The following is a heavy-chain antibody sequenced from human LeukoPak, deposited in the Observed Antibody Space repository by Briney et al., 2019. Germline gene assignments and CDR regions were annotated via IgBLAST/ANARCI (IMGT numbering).Heavy chain of an antibody. J-gene: IGHJ5*02. Sequence: SETLSLTCTVSGYSISSGYYWGWIRQPPGKGLEWIGSIYHSGSTYYNPSLKSRVTISVDTSKNQFSLKLSSVTAADTAVYYCARTTTELLWFGEFWWFDPWGQGTLVTVSS. D-gene: IGHD3-10*01. CDR3: ARTTTELLWFGEFWWFDP. V-gene: IGHV4-38-2*02. CDR2: IYHSGST. CDR1: GYSISSGYY.